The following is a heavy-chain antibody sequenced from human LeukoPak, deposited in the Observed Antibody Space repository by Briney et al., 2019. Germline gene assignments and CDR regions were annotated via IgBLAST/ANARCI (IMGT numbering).Heavy chain of an antibody. CDR1: GFTLSSYG. D-gene: IGHD3-16*02. V-gene: IGHV3-30*02. J-gene: IGHJ4*02. CDR3: ANGKDYVWGSYRPPFGD. CDR2: IRYDGSNK. Sequence: GGSLRLSCAASGFTLSSYGMHWVRQAPGKGLEWVAFIRYDGSNKYYADSVKGRFTISRDNSKNTLYLQMNSLRAEDTAVYYCANGKDYVWGSYRPPFGDWGQGTLVTVSS.